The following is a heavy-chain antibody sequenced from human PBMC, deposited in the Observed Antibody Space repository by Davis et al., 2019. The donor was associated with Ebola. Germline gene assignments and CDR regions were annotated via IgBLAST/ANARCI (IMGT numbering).Heavy chain of an antibody. V-gene: IGHV1-2*02. J-gene: IGHJ3*02. CDR2: INPNSGGT. D-gene: IGHD5-12*01. Sequence: ASVKVSCKASGYTFTGYYMHWVRQAPGQGLEWMGWINPNSGGTNYAQKFQGRVTMTRDTSISTAYMELSRLKASDTAMYYCARREFYSGYSDAFDIWGQGTMVTVSS. CDR1: GYTFTGYY. CDR3: ARREFYSGYSDAFDI.